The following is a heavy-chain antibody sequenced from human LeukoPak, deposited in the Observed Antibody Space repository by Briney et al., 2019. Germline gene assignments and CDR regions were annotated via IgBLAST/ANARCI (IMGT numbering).Heavy chain of an antibody. Sequence: TGGSLRLSCAASGFTVSNSWMFWVRQAPGKGLIYVSEINNDGNRIRYVDSVKGRFTISRDGAKNTLFLQMNSLRDDDTAMYYCARGGLPGGFDYWGQGILVTVSS. CDR3: ARGGLPGGFDY. J-gene: IGHJ4*02. CDR2: INNDGNRI. D-gene: IGHD7-27*01. V-gene: IGHV3-74*01. CDR1: GFTVSNSW.